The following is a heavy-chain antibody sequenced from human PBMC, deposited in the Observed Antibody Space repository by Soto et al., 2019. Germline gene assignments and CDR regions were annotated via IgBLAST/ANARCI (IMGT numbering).Heavy chain of an antibody. CDR2: ISYDGSNK. V-gene: IGHV3-30*18. CDR1: GFTFSSYG. D-gene: IGHD3-22*01. J-gene: IGHJ6*02. Sequence: PGGSLRLSCAASGFTFSSYGMHWVRQAPGKGLEWVAVISYDGSNKYYADSVKGRFTISRDNSKNTLYLQMNSLRAEDTAVYYCAKSRTRYYDSSGYDPYYYYYGMDVWGQGTTVTVSS. CDR3: AKSRTRYYDSSGYDPYYYYYGMDV.